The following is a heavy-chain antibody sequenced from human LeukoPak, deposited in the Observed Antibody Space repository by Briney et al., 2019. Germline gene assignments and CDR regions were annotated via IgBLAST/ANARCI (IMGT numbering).Heavy chain of an antibody. CDR3: ARDWYYYDSSGYGQNWFDP. V-gene: IGHV1-8*01. Sequence: ASVKVSCKASGYTFTSYDMNWVRQATGQGLEWMGWMNPNSGNTGYAQKFQGRVTMTRNTSISTAYMELSSLRSEDTAVYYCARDWYYYDSSGYGQNWFDPWGQGTLVTVSS. CDR2: MNPNSGNT. J-gene: IGHJ5*02. D-gene: IGHD3-22*01. CDR1: GYTFTSYD.